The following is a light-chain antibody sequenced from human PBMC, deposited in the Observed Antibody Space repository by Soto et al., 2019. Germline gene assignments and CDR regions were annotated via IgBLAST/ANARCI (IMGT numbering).Light chain of an antibody. V-gene: IGKV3-15*01. Sequence: EIVMTQSPATLSVSPGERATLSCRASQSVSDNLAWYQQKPGQAPRLLIYGASTRATGIPARFSGSGSGTEFTLTISSLQSEDFAVYYCQQYNNWPPWTFGQGTKVEIK. CDR2: GAS. J-gene: IGKJ1*01. CDR1: QSVSDN. CDR3: QQYNNWPPWT.